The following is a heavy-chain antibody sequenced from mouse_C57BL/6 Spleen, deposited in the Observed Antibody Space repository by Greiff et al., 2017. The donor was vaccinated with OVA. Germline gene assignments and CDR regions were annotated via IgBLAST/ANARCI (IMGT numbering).Heavy chain of an antibody. J-gene: IGHJ3*01. D-gene: IGHD2-4*01. V-gene: IGHV1-50*01. CDR1: GYTFTSYW. CDR3: ARPDYDGAWFAY. CDR2: IDPSDSYT. Sequence: QVQLQQPGAELVKPGASVKLSCKASGYTFTSYWMQWVKQRPGQGLEWIGEIDPSDSYTNYNQKFKGKATLTVDTSSSTAYMQLSSLTSEDSAVDYCARPDYDGAWFAYWGQGTLVTVSA.